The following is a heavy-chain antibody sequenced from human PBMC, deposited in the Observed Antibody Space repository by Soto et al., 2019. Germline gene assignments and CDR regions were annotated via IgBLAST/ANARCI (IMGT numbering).Heavy chain of an antibody. Sequence: PSETLSLTCAVYGGSFSCYYWSWIRQPPGKGLEWIGEINHSGSTNYNPSLKSRVTISVDTSKNQFSLKLSSVTAADTAVYYCARGWYGDYGVTSFDYWGQGTLVTVSS. D-gene: IGHD4-17*01. CDR3: ARGWYGDYGVTSFDY. V-gene: IGHV4-34*01. CDR1: GGSFSCYY. CDR2: INHSGST. J-gene: IGHJ4*02.